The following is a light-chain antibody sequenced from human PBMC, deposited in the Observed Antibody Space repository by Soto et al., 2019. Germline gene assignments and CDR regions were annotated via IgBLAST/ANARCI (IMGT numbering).Light chain of an antibody. CDR2: NNS. J-gene: IGLJ7*01. CDR1: RSNIGSQV. V-gene: IGLV1-44*01. CDR3: ATWDDSLDGPV. Sequence: QSVLTQPPSASGAPGQRVTISCSGSRSNIGSQVVQWFQHLPGTAPKLLIQNNSERPSGVPDRFSGSKSGTSASLAISGLKSEDEGDYYCATWDDSLDGPVFGGGTPLTVL.